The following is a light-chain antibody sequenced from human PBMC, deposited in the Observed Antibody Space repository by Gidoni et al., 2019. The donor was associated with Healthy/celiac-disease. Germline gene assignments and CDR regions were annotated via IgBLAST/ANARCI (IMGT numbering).Light chain of an antibody. Sequence: QSALTQPRPVSASPGQSVTISCTGTSSDVGGYNYVPWYQQHPGKAPKLMIYDVSKRPSGVPDRFSGSKSGNTASLTISGLQAEDEADYYCCSYAGSYTWVFGGGTKLTVL. CDR3: CSYAGSYTWV. J-gene: IGLJ3*02. CDR1: SSDVGGYNY. CDR2: DVS. V-gene: IGLV2-11*01.